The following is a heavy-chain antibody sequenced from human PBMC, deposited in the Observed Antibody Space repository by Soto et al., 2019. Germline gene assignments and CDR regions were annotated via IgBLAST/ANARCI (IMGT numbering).Heavy chain of an antibody. CDR2: INHSGST. D-gene: IGHD2-2*01. Sequence: SETLSLTCAVYGGSFSGYYWILIRQPPGKGLEWIGEINHSGSTNYNPSLKSRVTISVDTSKNQFSLKLSSVTAADTAVYYCARTDTYCSSTSCYFYYYYMDVWGKGTTVTVSS. V-gene: IGHV4-34*01. CDR3: ARTDTYCSSTSCYFYYYYMDV. CDR1: GGSFSGYY. J-gene: IGHJ6*03.